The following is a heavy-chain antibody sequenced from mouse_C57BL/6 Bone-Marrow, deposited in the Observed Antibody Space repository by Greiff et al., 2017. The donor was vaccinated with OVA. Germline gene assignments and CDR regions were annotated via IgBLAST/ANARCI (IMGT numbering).Heavy chain of an antibody. CDR2: IDPEDGET. CDR3: APLRSWFAY. V-gene: IGHV14-2*01. CDR1: GFTINDYY. J-gene: IGHJ3*01. D-gene: IGHD1-1*01. Sequence: VQLQQSGAELVKPGASVKLSCTASGFTINDYYMHWVKQRTEQGLEWIGRIDPEDGETKYAPNFQGKATITADTSSNTAYLQLSSLTAEDTAVYYCAPLRSWFAYWGQGTLVTVSA.